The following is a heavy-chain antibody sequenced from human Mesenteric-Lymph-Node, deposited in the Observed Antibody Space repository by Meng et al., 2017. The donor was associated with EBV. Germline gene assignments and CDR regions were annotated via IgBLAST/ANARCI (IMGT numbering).Heavy chain of an antibody. V-gene: IGHV1-18*01. CDR2: ISGHNGNT. CDR3: ARWDQYYDSSGYGY. CDR1: GYTFTSYG. J-gene: IGHJ4*02. Sequence: QVQLVQAGAEVKKPGASVKVSCKAFGYTFTSYGISWVRQAPGEGPEWMGWISGHNGNTNYAQKFQGRVTLTTDTSTSTAYMELRSLRSDDTAVYYCARWDQYYDSSGYGYWGQGTLVTVSS. D-gene: IGHD3-22*01.